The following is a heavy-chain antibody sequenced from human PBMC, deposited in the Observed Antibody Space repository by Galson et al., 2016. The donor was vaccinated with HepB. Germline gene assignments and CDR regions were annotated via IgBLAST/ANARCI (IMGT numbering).Heavy chain of an antibody. CDR1: GFTFSSYW. J-gene: IGHJ4*02. CDR3: ARDPTRYQVIGWSSHKYFDY. D-gene: IGHD2-2*01. Sequence: SLRLSCATSGFTFSSYWMTWVRQAPGKGLEWVANINQDGIEKYYVGSVEGRFTISRDNAKKSLYLQMDSLRAEDTAVYYCARDPTRYQVIGWSSHKYFDYWGQGTLVTVSS. V-gene: IGHV3-7*01. CDR2: INQDGIEK.